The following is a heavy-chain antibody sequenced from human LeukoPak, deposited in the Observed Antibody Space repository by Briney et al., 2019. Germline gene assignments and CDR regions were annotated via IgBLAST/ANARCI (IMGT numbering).Heavy chain of an antibody. V-gene: IGHV3-30*02. D-gene: IGHD6-19*01. Sequence: GGSLRLSCAASGFTFSSYGMHWVRQAPGKGLEWVSFIRHDGSNEYYADSVRGRFTISRDNSKNTLYLQMNSLRAEDTAVYYCAKDYSSGWYESWFDPWGQGTLVAVSS. CDR1: GFTFSSYG. CDR3: AKDYSSGWYESWFDP. J-gene: IGHJ5*02. CDR2: IRHDGSNE.